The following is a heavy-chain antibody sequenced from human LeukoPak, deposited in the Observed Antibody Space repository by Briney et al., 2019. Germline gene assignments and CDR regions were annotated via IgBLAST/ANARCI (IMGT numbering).Heavy chain of an antibody. CDR1: GYSITSGYY. Sequence: PSETLSLTCIVSGYSITSGYYWGWIRQPPGKGLEWIGSIYHSGDTYYNPSLKSRVTISVDTSKNQFSLKLDSVTAADTAVYYCARERSYDSSGSIDYWGQGTLVTVSS. D-gene: IGHD3-22*01. CDR3: ARERSYDSSGSIDY. V-gene: IGHV4-38-2*02. J-gene: IGHJ4*02. CDR2: IYHSGDT.